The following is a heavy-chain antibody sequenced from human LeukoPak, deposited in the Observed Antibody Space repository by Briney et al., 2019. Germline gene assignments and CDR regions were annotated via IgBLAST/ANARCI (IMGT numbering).Heavy chain of an antibody. CDR1: GGSISRGGYY. CDR3: ARDQTVTGGFDY. J-gene: IGHJ4*02. D-gene: IGHD4-17*01. V-gene: IGHV4-30-2*01. CDR2: IYYNGGT. Sequence: SSETLSLTCTVSGGSISRGGYYWSWIRQPPGKGLEWIGYIYYNGGTFYTPSLKSRVTISIDRSENKFALRLNSVTAADTAVYYCARDQTVTGGFDYWGQGILVTVSS.